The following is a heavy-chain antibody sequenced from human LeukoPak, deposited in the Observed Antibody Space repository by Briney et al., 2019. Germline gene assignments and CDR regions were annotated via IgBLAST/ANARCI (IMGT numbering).Heavy chain of an antibody. CDR1: GFTFSSYS. CDR2: ISSSSSTI. Sequence: GGSLRLSCAASGFTFSSYSMNWVRQAPGKGLEWVSYISSSSSTIYYADSVKGRFTISRDNAKNSLYLQMNSLRAEDTAVYYCARFVVVVAADTWGQGTLVTVSS. D-gene: IGHD2-15*01. J-gene: IGHJ4*02. V-gene: IGHV3-48*04. CDR3: ARFVVVVAADT.